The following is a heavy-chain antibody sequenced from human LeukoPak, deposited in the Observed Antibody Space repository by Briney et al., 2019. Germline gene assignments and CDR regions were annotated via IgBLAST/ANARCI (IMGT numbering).Heavy chain of an antibody. CDR2: ISYDGSNK. J-gene: IGHJ4*02. CDR1: GFTFSSYA. Sequence: PGRSLRLSCAASGFTFSSYAMHWVRQAPGKGLEWVAVISYDGSNKYYADSVKGRFTISRDNSKNTLYLQMNSLRAEDTAVYYCAKAVPGPSSSWYGYFDYWGQGTLVTVSS. CDR3: AKAVPGPSSSWYGYFDY. D-gene: IGHD6-13*01. V-gene: IGHV3-30-3*01.